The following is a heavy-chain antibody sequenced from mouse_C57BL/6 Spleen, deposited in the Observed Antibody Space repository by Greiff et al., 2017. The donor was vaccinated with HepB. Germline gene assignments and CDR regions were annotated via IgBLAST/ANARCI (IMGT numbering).Heavy chain of an antibody. J-gene: IGHJ1*03. CDR1: GFSLTSYG. D-gene: IGHD1-1*01. CDR2: IWSGGST. CDR3: ARNYPTVVRYWYFDV. Sequence: QVQLQQSGPSLVQPSQSLTITCTVSGFSLTSYGVHWVRQSPGKGLEWLGVIWSGGSTDYNAAFISRLSISKDNSKSQVFFKMNSLQADDTAIYYCARNYPTVVRYWYFDVWGTGTTVTVSS. V-gene: IGHV2-2*01.